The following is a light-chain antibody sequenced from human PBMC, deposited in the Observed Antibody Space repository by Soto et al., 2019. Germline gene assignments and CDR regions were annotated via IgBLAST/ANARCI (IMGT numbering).Light chain of an antibody. CDR2: GAS. CDR1: QVVRDNY. Sequence: MLTQSPGTLSLSPGERATLSCRASQVVRDNYLAWYQQKPGRPPTFLIYGASKRVFGISDRFSGSGYGTDFTLTISSLDPEDSAVYYCQQRSNRPLPFGQGTRLEIK. CDR3: QQRSNRPLP. V-gene: IGKV3-11*01. J-gene: IGKJ5*01.